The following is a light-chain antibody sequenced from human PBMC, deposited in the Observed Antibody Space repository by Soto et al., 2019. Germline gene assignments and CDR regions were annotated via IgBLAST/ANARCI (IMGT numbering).Light chain of an antibody. CDR2: GAS. J-gene: IGKJ5*01. V-gene: IGKV1-12*01. CDR3: QQGGSFPIT. Sequence: DIQMTQSPSSVFASVGDRVTITCRASQDIGSWLAWYQQKPGKAPDLLIYGASSLQSGVPSRFYGSGSGTDFTLTISSLQPEDFATYYCQQGGSFPITFGQGTRLEIK. CDR1: QDIGSW.